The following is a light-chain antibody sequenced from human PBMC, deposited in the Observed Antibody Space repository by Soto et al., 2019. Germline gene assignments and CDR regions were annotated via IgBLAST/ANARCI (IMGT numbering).Light chain of an antibody. CDR3: QQCGSSPVT. CDR1: QSVGSNH. V-gene: IGKV3-20*01. CDR2: DTS. Sequence: EIVLTQSPGTLSLSPGERATLSCRASQSVGSNHLAWYQHRSGQAPRLLIYDTSSMATGIPDRFSGSGSGTDFTLTISRLEPEDFAVYFCQQCGSSPVTFGPGTKVDIK. J-gene: IGKJ3*01.